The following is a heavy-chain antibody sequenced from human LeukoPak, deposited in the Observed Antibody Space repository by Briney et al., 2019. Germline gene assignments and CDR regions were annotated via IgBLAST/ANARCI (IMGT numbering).Heavy chain of an antibody. CDR2: IKSKRNGGTT. CDR3: TTNAAVGTWEVFDY. D-gene: IGHD6-13*01. V-gene: IGHV3-15*01. J-gene: IGHJ4*02. Sequence: GGSLRLSCAASGFAFDKAWMSWVRQAPGKGLQWVGRIKSKRNGGTTDYGARVKVRFSISRDDSKNTLYLQMNSLRTEDTAIYYCTTNAAVGTWEVFDYWGQGTLVTVSS. CDR1: GFAFDKAW.